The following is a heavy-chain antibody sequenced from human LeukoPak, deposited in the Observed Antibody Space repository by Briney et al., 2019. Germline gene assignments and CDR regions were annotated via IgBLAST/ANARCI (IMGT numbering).Heavy chain of an antibody. CDR3: ARGLAGCSSSWYGY. CDR2: IYHSGRT. D-gene: IGHD6-13*01. Sequence: SETLSLTCTVSGASISSYYWSWIRQPAGKGLEWIGRIYHSGRTNYNPSLKSRVTMSVDTSKNQFSLKLSSVTAADTAVYYCARGLAGCSSSWYGYWGQGTLVTVSS. CDR1: GASISSYY. J-gene: IGHJ4*02. V-gene: IGHV4-4*07.